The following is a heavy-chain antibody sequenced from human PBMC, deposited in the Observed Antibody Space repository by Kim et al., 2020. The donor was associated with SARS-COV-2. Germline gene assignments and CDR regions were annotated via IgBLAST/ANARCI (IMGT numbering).Heavy chain of an antibody. CDR3: ALRSPSYYYDSSGYYNYYYGMDV. V-gene: IGHV1-2*06. CDR2: INPNSGGT. J-gene: IGHJ6*02. CDR1: GYTFTGYY. Sequence: ASVKVSCKASGYTFTGYYMHWVRQAPGQGFEWMGRINPNSGGTNYAQKFQGRVTMTRDTSISTAYMELSRLRSDDTAVYYCALRSPSYYYDSSGYYNYYYGMDVWGQGTTVTVSS. D-gene: IGHD3-22*01.